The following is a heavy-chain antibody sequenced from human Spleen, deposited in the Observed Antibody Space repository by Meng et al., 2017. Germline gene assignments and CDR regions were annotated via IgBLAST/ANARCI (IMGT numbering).Heavy chain of an antibody. Sequence: EVQLVESGGGLVQPGGSLRLSCAASGFTFSSYWMHWVRQAPGKGLVWVSRINSDGSSTSYADSVKGRFTIFRDNAKNTLYLQMDTLRAEDTAVYYCSLERETALDQWGQGTLVTVSS. CDR2: INSDGSST. V-gene: IGHV3-74*01. CDR3: SLERETALDQ. D-gene: IGHD5-18*01. J-gene: IGHJ4*02. CDR1: GFTFSSYW.